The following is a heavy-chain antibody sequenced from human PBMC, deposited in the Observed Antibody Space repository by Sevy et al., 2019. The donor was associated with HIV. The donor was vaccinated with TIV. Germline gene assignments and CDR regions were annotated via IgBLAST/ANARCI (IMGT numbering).Heavy chain of an antibody. J-gene: IGHJ4*02. Sequence: GGYLRLSCAASGFTFTSYAMSWVRQAQGRGLEWVSAISGGARSPYYADSVKGRFTISRDNSKNTSYVLMNSLRAEDTAVYYCAKDGHYYDSSGDYLNYFDYWGQGTLVTVSS. CDR1: GFTFTSYA. V-gene: IGHV3-23*01. CDR3: AKDGHYYDSSGDYLNYFDY. D-gene: IGHD3-22*01. CDR2: ISGGARSP.